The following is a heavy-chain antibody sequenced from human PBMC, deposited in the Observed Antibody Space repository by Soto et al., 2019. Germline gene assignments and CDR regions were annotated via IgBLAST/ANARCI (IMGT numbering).Heavy chain of an antibody. CDR3: ARLAGTGNYYYYGMDV. D-gene: IGHD6-19*01. Sequence: PGEFLKISCKGSGYSFTSYWIGWVRQMPGKGLEWMGIIYPGDSDTRYSPSFQGQVTISADKSISTAYLQWSSLKASDTAMYYCARLAGTGNYYYYGMDVWGQGTTVTVSS. J-gene: IGHJ6*02. CDR1: GYSFTSYW. CDR2: IYPGDSDT. V-gene: IGHV5-51*01.